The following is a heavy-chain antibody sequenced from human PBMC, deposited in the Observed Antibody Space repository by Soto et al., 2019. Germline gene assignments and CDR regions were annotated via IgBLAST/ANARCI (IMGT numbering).Heavy chain of an antibody. CDR2: IRSKANSYAT. J-gene: IGHJ5*02. CDR1: GFTFSSYA. V-gene: IGHV3-73*01. Sequence: GGSLRLSCAASGFTFSSYAMHWVRQASGKGLEWVGRIRSKANSYATAYAASVKGRFTISRDDSKNTAYLQMNSLKTEDTAVYYCTRHPDDLPLIQLWSKPKNWFDPWGQGTLVTVSS. D-gene: IGHD5-18*01. CDR3: TRHPDDLPLIQLWSKPKNWFDP.